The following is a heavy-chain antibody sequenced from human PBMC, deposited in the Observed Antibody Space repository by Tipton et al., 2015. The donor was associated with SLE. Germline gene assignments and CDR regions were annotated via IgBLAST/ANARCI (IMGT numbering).Heavy chain of an antibody. J-gene: IGHJ1*01. D-gene: IGHD3-10*01. CDR2: ITYSGHT. V-gene: IGHV4-31*03. CDR1: GGSISSSSYY. CDR3: ATSRPWGVITQYFHH. Sequence: TLSLTCTVSGGSISSSSYYWGWIRQHPGEGLEWIGHITYSGHTLYNPSLQSRVTISVDTSKNQFSLKLTSVTAADTAVYFCATSRPWGVITQYFHHWGQGTVVIVSS.